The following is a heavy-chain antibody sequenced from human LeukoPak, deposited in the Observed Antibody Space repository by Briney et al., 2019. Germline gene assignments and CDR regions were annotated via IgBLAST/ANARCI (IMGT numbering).Heavy chain of an antibody. CDR1: GFTLSTYK. CDR3: ATDAYCSGGSCFFISPFDY. J-gene: IGHJ4*02. Sequence: GGSLRLSCAASGFTLSTYKMNWVRQAPGKGLEWVSYISSSSKTIYYADSVKGRFTISRDNAENSLYLQMNSLRAEDTAVYYRATDAYCSGGSCFFISPFDYWGQGTLVTVSS. V-gene: IGHV3-48*03. CDR2: ISSSSKTI. D-gene: IGHD2-15*01.